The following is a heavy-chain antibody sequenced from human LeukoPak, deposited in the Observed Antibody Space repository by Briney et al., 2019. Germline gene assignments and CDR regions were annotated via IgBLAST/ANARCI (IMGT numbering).Heavy chain of an antibody. J-gene: IGHJ4*02. CDR2: IYYSGST. Sequence: SETLSLTCTVSGGSISSHYWSWIRQPPGKGLEWIGYIYYSGSTNSNPSLKSRVTISVDTSKNQFSLKLSSVTAADTAVYYCARGRLVPAASGFDYWGQGTLVTVSS. CDR3: ARGRLVPAASGFDY. D-gene: IGHD2-2*01. CDR1: GGSISSHY. V-gene: IGHV4-59*11.